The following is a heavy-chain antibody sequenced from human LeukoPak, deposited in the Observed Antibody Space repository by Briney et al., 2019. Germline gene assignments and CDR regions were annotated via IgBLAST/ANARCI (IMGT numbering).Heavy chain of an antibody. CDR2: ISPDSNYK. CDR3: VRGGYRGFDYEY. CDR1: GFTFSTYS. D-gene: IGHD5-12*01. Sequence: GESLRLSCAASGFTFSTYSMNWLRLAPWKGLEWVLSISPDSNYKYYVDSVKGRFTISRDNAKSSLYLQMNSLRAEDTAVYYCVRGGYRGFDYEYWGQGTLVTVSS. V-gene: IGHV3-21*01. J-gene: IGHJ4*02.